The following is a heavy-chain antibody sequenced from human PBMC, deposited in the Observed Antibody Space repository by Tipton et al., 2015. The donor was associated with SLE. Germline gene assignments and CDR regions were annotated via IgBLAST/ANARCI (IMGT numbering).Heavy chain of an antibody. CDR2: VHKSGTT. D-gene: IGHD1-26*01. Sequence: TLSLTCTVSGGSISSYYWTWIRQPPGKGLEWIGDVHKSGTTNYNPSLKSQVTMSVDTSKNQFSLKLSSVAAADTAVYYCARGPGSKSGEAFDLWGQGTMVTVSS. CDR3: ARGPGSKSGEAFDL. J-gene: IGHJ3*01. CDR1: GGSISSYY. V-gene: IGHV4-59*08.